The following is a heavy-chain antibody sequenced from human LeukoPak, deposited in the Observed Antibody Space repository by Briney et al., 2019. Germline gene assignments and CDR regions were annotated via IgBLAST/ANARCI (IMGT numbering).Heavy chain of an antibody. CDR3: ASGGAQSYDDFWSGYYQKAWFDP. Sequence: PSETLSLTCTVSGGSVSSGSYYWSWIRQPPGKGLEWIGYIYYSGSTNYNPSLKSRVTISVDTSKNQFSLKLSSVTAADTAVYYCASGGAQSYDDFWSGYYQKAWFDPWGQGTLVTVSS. CDR1: GGSVSSGSYY. D-gene: IGHD3-3*01. CDR2: IYYSGST. V-gene: IGHV4-61*01. J-gene: IGHJ5*02.